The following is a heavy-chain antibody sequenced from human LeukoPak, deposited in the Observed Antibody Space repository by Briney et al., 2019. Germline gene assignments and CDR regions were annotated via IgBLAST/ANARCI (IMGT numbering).Heavy chain of an antibody. D-gene: IGHD3-22*01. Sequence: PSETLSLTCTVSGGSISISSYYWAWIRQPPGKGLEWIGSIYYSGSTYYNPSLKSRVTISVDTSMNQFSLKLTSVTAADTAVYYCAGEDYNDISGYPTRSFDYWGQGTLVTVSS. CDR2: IYYSGST. CDR1: GGSISISSYY. V-gene: IGHV4-39*07. J-gene: IGHJ4*02. CDR3: AGEDYNDISGYPTRSFDY.